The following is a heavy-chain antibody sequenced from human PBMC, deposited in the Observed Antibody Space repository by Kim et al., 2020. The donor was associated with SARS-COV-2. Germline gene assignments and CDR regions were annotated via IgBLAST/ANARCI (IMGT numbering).Heavy chain of an antibody. CDR2: IYWDDDK. D-gene: IGHD3-10*01. V-gene: IGHV2-5*02. Sequence: SGPTLVNPTQTLTLTCTFFGFSLSRSGEAVGWIRQPPGKALEWVALIYWDDDKRYSPSLKNRLTIAKDTSKKQVVLTMANMDPVDTGTYYCAHCGGVYGTPEFDYWGQGSLVIVSS. CDR3: AHCGGVYGTPEFDY. CDR1: GFSLSRSGEA. J-gene: IGHJ4*02.